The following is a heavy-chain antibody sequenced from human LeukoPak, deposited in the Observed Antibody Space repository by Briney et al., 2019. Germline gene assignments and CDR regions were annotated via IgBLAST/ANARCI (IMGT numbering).Heavy chain of an antibody. V-gene: IGHV4-34*01. CDR3: ARGRYCDNKRCYSSSRVFDH. CDR2: INDSGST. CDR1: GGSFSNYF. Sequence: TSETLSLTCAVYGGSFSNYFWTWIRQAPGKGLERIGQINDSGSTNYNSSLKSRVTISLDTSKNQFSLKLRSVTAADTAVYYCARGRYCDNKRCYSSSRVFDHWGQGALVIVSS. J-gene: IGHJ4*02. D-gene: IGHD2/OR15-2a*01.